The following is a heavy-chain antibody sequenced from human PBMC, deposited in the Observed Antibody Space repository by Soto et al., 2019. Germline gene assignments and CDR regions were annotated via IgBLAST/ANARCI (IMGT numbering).Heavy chain of an antibody. CDR2: IFYSGST. V-gene: IGHV4-39*01. CDR3: TSSLSPMDV. Sequence: SETLSLTCTVSGGSISISGYYWGWIRQPPGKGLEWIGNIFYSGSTYYNPSLKSRVTVSVDTSKNQFSLRVSSVTVADTAVYYCTSSLSPMDVWGQGTTVTVSS. CDR1: GGSISISGYY. J-gene: IGHJ6*02.